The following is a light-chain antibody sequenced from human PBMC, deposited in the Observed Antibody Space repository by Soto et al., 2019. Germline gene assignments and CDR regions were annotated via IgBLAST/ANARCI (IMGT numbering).Light chain of an antibody. CDR3: QQYGSSWT. J-gene: IGKJ1*01. Sequence: IQITQSPSSLSASVGDRVTITCRASQGISSWLAWYQKKPGKAPKLLIYAASSLQSGVPSRFSGSGSGTDFTLTISRLEPEDFAVYYCQQYGSSWTFGQGTKVDIK. CDR1: QGISSW. CDR2: AAS. V-gene: IGKV1D-16*01.